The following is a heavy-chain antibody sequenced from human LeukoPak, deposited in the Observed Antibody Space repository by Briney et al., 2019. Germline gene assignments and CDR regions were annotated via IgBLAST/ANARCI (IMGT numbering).Heavy chain of an antibody. CDR1: GYTFTGYY. CDR3: ARDPPSQTLPRYYYYMDV. CDR2: IIPIFGTA. Sequence: SVKVSCKASGYTFTGYYMHWVRQAPGQGLEWMGGIIPIFGTANYAQKFQGRVTITTDESTSTAYMELSSLRSEDTAVYYRARDPPSQTLPRYYYYMDVWGKGTTVTVSS. J-gene: IGHJ6*03. V-gene: IGHV1-69*05.